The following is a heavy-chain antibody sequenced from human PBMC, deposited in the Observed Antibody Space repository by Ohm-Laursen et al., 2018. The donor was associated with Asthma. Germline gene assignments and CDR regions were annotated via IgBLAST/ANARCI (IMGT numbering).Heavy chain of an antibody. Sequence: SLRLSCTASGFTFSSYAMHWVRQAPGKGLEWVAVISNDGSNKYYADSVKGRFTISRDNSKNTLYLQMNSLRAEDTAVYYCARGSATRLSYYYGMDVWGQGTTVTVSS. CDR3: ARGSATRLSYYYGMDV. CDR1: GFTFSSYA. D-gene: IGHD2-15*01. CDR2: ISNDGSNK. V-gene: IGHV3-30-3*01. J-gene: IGHJ6*02.